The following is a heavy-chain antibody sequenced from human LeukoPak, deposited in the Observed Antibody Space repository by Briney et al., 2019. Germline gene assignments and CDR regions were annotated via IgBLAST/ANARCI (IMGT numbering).Heavy chain of an antibody. J-gene: IGHJ4*02. CDR2: IRYDGSNK. CDR3: TRALGETHSSSWYYFDY. D-gene: IGHD6-13*01. V-gene: IGHV3-30*02. Sequence: PGGSLRLSCAASGFTFSSYGMHWVRQAPGKGLEWVAFIRYDGSNKYYADSVKGRFILSRDNSKNTLYLQMNSLRVADTAVYYCTRALGETHSSSWYYFDYWGQGSLVTVSS. CDR1: GFTFSSYG.